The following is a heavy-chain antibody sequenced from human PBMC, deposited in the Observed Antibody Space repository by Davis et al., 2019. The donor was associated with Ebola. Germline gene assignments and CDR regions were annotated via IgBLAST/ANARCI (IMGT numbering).Heavy chain of an antibody. J-gene: IGHJ6*02. CDR1: GYTFTSYG. V-gene: IGHV1-18*01. CDR3: ARARFYYYYGMDV. Sequence: AASVKVSCKASGYTFTSYGISWVRQAPGQGLEWMGWISAYNGNTNYAQKLQGRVTMTTDTSTSTAYMELSSLRSEDTAVYYCARARFYYYYGMDVWGQGTTVTVSS. CDR2: ISAYNGNT.